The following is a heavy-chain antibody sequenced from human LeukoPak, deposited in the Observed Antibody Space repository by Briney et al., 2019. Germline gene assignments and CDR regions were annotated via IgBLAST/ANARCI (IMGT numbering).Heavy chain of an antibody. CDR1: GGSISSSSYY. CDR3: ARTGSGIPTGAFDY. D-gene: IGHD3-10*01. CDR2: IYYSGST. V-gene: IGHV4-39*07. Sequence: SETLSLTCTVSGGSISSSSYYWGWIRQPPGKGLEWIGSIYYSGSTYYNPSLKSRVTISVDTSKNQFSLKLSSVTAADTAVYYCARTGSGIPTGAFDYWGQGTLVTVSS. J-gene: IGHJ4*02.